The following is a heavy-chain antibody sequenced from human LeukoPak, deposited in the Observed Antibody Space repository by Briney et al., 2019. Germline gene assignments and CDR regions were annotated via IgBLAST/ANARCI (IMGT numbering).Heavy chain of an antibody. CDR3: ARVGGYSYGLYYFDY. J-gene: IGHJ4*02. CDR1: GYSISSGYY. Sequence: SETLSLTCTVSGYSISSGYYWGWIRQPPGKGLEWIGSIYHSGSTCYNPSLKSRVTISVDTSKNQFSLKLSSVTAADTAVYYCARVGGYSYGLYYFDYWGQGTLVTVSS. CDR2: IYHSGST. V-gene: IGHV4-38-2*02. D-gene: IGHD5-18*01.